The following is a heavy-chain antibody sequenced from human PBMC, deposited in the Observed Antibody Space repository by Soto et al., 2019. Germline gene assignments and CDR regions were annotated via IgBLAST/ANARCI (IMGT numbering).Heavy chain of an antibody. Sequence: SLKVSCKASVGSFSSYAISWLLQSPGQGLEWMGGIIPIFGTANYGQKFQGRVTITADKSKSTAYMELSSLRSEDTAVYYCARRVGVAAAGCFDYWGQGTLVTVSS. J-gene: IGHJ4*02. D-gene: IGHD6-13*01. CDR1: VGSFSSYA. CDR2: IIPIFGTA. V-gene: IGHV1-69*06. CDR3: ARRVGVAAAGCFDY.